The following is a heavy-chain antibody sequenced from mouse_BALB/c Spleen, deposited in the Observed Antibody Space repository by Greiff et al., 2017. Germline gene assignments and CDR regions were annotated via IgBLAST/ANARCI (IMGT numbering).Heavy chain of an antibody. CDR2: IYPSDSYT. CDR3: TRSNLGRYAMDY. V-gene: IGHV1-69*02. D-gene: IGHD4-1*01. J-gene: IGHJ4*01. Sequence: QVQLKQPGAELVRPGASVKLSCKASGYTFTSYWINWVKQRPGQGLEWIGNIYPSDSYTNYNQKFEDKATLTVDKSSSTAYMQLSSPTSEDSAVYYCTRSNLGRYAMDYWGQGTSVTVSS. CDR1: GYTFTSYW.